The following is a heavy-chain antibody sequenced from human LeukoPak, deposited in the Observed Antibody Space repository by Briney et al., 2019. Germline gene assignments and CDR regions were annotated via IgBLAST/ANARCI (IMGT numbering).Heavy chain of an antibody. V-gene: IGHV4-34*01. CDR3: ARGQGTVTTH. CDR2: NNHSGSA. J-gene: IGHJ4*02. Sequence: SETLSLTCAVYGGSFSGYYWTWIRQPPGKGLEWIGENNHSGSANYNPSLKSRVTISLDTSKNQFSLKLSSVTAADTAVYYCARGQGTVTTHWGQGTLVTVSS. D-gene: IGHD4-17*01. CDR1: GGSFSGYY.